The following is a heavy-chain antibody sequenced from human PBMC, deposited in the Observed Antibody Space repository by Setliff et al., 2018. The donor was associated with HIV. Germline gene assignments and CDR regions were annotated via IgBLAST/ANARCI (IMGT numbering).Heavy chain of an antibody. Sequence: SETLSLTCTVSGDSISGYYWSWIRQSPRWGLEWIGYVHTSRSSNYNLSLKSRATISVDTSTNQFSLKLTSLTAADTAVYYCVRGGTGWLRGLFDYWGRGSLVTVSS. J-gene: IGHJ4*02. CDR2: VHTSRSS. CDR1: GDSISGYY. CDR3: VRGGTGWLRGLFDY. D-gene: IGHD5-12*01. V-gene: IGHV4-4*08.